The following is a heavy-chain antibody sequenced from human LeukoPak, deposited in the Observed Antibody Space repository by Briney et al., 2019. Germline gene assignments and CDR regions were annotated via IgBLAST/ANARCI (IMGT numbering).Heavy chain of an antibody. V-gene: IGHV3-48*04. Sequence: GGSLRLSCVASGFSLNIYSMNWVRQAPGKGLEWISYISSDSRAIYYADSVKGRFAISRDNAKNSLYLQMNSLRAEDTAVFYCARDSSSWYSAFDIWGQGTMVTISS. CDR2: ISSDSRAI. D-gene: IGHD6-13*01. CDR1: GFSLNIYS. CDR3: ARDSSSWYSAFDI. J-gene: IGHJ3*02.